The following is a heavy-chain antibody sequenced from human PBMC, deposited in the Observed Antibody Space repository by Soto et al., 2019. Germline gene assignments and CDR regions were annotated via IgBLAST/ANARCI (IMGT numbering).Heavy chain of an antibody. J-gene: IGHJ3*02. CDR1: GFSLSTSGVG. V-gene: IGHV2-5*02. Sequence: QITLKESGPPVVKPTQTLTLTCTFSGFSLSTSGVGVGWIRQPPGKALEWLALIYWDDDKRYSPSLKSRLTITKDTSKNQVVLTMTNMDPVDTATYYCAHIRGISPSDDAFDIWGQGTMVTVSS. CDR3: AHIRGISPSDDAFDI. CDR2: IYWDDDK. D-gene: IGHD1-26*01.